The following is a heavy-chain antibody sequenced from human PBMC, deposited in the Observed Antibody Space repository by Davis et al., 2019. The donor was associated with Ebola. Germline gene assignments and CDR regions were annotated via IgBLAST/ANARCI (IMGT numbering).Heavy chain of an antibody. CDR3: ARDQGGRYYYYGMDV. CDR2: ISAYNGNT. Sequence: ASVKVSCKASGYTFTSYGISWVRQAPRQGLEWMGWISAYNGNTNYAQKLQGRVTMTTDTSTSTAYMELRSLRSDDTAVYYCARDQGGRYYYYGMDVWGQGTTVTVSS. J-gene: IGHJ6*02. D-gene: IGHD3-16*01. V-gene: IGHV1-18*01. CDR1: GYTFTSYG.